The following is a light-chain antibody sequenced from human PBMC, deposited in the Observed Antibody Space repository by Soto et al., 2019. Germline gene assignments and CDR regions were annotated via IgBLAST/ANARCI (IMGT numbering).Light chain of an antibody. V-gene: IGLV1-40*01. Sequence: QLVLTQPPSVSGAPGQRVTISCTGSSSNIGAGYNVHWYQQVPGTAPKLLIYGDSNRPSGVPDRFSGSKSGTSASLVITGLQAEDEADYYCQSYDSSLSGWLFGGGTKLTVL. CDR1: SSNIGAGYN. CDR2: GDS. CDR3: QSYDSSLSGWL. J-gene: IGLJ3*02.